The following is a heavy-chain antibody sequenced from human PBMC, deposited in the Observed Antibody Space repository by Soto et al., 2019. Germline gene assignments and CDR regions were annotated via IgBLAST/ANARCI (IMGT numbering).Heavy chain of an antibody. CDR2: INHSGST. CDR3: AREAVAGHDY. D-gene: IGHD6-19*01. CDR1: GGSFSGYY. V-gene: IGHV4-34*01. Sequence: SETLSLTCAVYGGSFSGYYWSWIRQPPGKGLEWIGEINHSGSTNYNPSLKSRVTISVDTSKNQFSLKLSSVTAADTAVYYCAREAVAGHDYWGQGTLVTVSS. J-gene: IGHJ4*02.